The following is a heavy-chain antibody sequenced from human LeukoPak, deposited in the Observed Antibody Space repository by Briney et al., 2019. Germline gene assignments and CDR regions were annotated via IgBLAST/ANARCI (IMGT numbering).Heavy chain of an antibody. CDR3: ARDRKGYSGYVIDY. CDR1: GFTFSSYA. Sequence: GGSLRLSCAASGFTFSSYAMHWVRQAPGKGPEWVAVISYDGSNKYYADSVKGRFTISRDNSKNTLYLQMNSLRAEDTAVYYCARDRKGYSGYVIDYWGQGTLVTVSS. J-gene: IGHJ4*02. V-gene: IGHV3-30*04. D-gene: IGHD5-12*01. CDR2: ISYDGSNK.